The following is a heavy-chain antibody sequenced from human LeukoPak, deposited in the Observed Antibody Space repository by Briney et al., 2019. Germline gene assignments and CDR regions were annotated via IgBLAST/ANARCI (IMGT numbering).Heavy chain of an antibody. J-gene: IGHJ4*02. D-gene: IGHD5-18*01. Sequence: ASVKVSCKASGYTFTGYYMHWVRQAPGQGLEWMGWINPNSGGTNYAQKFQGRVTMTRDTSISTAYMELSRLRSDDTAVYYRARDSPIQLWFNFDYWGQGTLVTVSS. CDR1: GYTFTGYY. CDR3: ARDSPIQLWFNFDY. CDR2: INPNSGGT. V-gene: IGHV1-2*02.